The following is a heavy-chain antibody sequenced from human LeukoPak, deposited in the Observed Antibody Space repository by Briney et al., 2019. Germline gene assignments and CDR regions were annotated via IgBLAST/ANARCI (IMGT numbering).Heavy chain of an antibody. J-gene: IGHJ6*03. Sequence: SVKVSCKASGLTFTSSAMQWVRQARGQRLEWIGWIVVGSGNTNYAQKFQERVTITRDMSTSTAYMELSSLRSEDTAVYYCAADPVVTPDYCYYYMDVWGKGTTVTVSS. CDR2: IVVGSGNT. V-gene: IGHV1-58*02. CDR1: GLTFTSSA. D-gene: IGHD4-23*01. CDR3: AADPVVTPDYCYYYMDV.